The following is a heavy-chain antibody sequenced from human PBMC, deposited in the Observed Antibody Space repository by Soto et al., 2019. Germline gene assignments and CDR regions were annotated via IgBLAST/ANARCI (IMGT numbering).Heavy chain of an antibody. V-gene: IGHV5-51*01. CDR3: ARGGVSTRTFDY. J-gene: IGHJ4*02. Sequence: PGESLKISGNGSGYNFAGYWIAWVRQMPGKGLELMGIIYPSDSDTRYRPSFQGQVTISADKSISSAYLQWSSLRASDPAMYYCARGGVSTRTFDYWGPGTPVPVSS. CDR2: IYPSDSDT. D-gene: IGHD3-3*01. CDR1: GYNFAGYW.